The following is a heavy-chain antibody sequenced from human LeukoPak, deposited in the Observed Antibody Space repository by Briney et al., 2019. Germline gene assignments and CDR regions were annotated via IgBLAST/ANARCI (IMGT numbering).Heavy chain of an antibody. D-gene: IGHD3-3*01. CDR2: ISYDGSNK. J-gene: IGHJ4*02. Sequence: GGSLRLSCAASGFTFSSYGMHWVRQAPGKGLEWVAVISYDGSNKYYADSVKGRFTISRDNSKNTLYLQMNSLRAEDTAVYYCAREGITISGTPFDYWGQGTLVTVSS. V-gene: IGHV3-30*03. CDR3: AREGITISGTPFDY. CDR1: GFTFSSYG.